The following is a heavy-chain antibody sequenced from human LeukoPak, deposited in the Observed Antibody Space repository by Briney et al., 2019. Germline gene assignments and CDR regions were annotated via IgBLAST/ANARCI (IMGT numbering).Heavy chain of an antibody. CDR1: GFTFSSYG. CDR2: ISGSGGST. CDR3: AKDRVVVVAAALYFDS. Sequence: PGGSLRLSCAASGFTFSSYGMSWVRQAPGKGLEWVSAISGSGGSTYYADSVKGRFTISRDNSKNTLFVQMNSLRAEDTAIYYCAKDRVVVVAAALYFDSGGQGTLVTVSS. D-gene: IGHD2-15*01. J-gene: IGHJ4*02. V-gene: IGHV3-23*01.